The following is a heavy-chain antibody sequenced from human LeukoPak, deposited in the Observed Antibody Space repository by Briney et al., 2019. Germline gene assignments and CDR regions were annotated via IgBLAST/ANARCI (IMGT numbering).Heavy chain of an antibody. D-gene: IGHD6-19*01. CDR2: IYYSGST. CDR1: GGSISSSSYY. V-gene: IGHV4-39*01. Sequence: PSETLSLTCTVSGGSISSSSYYWGWLRQPPGKGLEWIGSIYYSGSTYYNPSLKSRVTISVDTSKNQFSLKLSSVTAADTAVYYCARRQWLDTYYFDYWGQGTLVTVSS. CDR3: ARRQWLDTYYFDY. J-gene: IGHJ4*02.